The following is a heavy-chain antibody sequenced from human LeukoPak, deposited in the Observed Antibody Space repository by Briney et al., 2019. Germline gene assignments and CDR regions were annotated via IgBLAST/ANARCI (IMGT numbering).Heavy chain of an antibody. Sequence: SETLSLTCTVSGGSISNYYWSWVRRPPGKGLEWVGNIYYSGSTNFNPSLNSRVTISVDTSKKQFSLKLSSVTAADTAVYFCARVRNYDSSRYCPFDYWGQGTLVTVSS. CDR2: IYYSGST. CDR1: GGSISNYY. CDR3: ARVRNYDSSRYCPFDY. V-gene: IGHV4-59*01. D-gene: IGHD3-22*01. J-gene: IGHJ4*02.